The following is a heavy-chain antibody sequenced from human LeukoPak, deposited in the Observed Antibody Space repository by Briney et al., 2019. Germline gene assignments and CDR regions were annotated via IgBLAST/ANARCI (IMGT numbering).Heavy chain of an antibody. CDR3: AKDLGPSGAGWFDP. J-gene: IGHJ5*02. CDR2: ISEDGVTT. Sequence: GSLRLSCAASGFIFDDYAIHWVRQFPGKVLELVSLISEDGVTTYYADSVKGRFTISRDNYKNSLYLQMNSLRTEDTALYYCAKDLGPSGAGWFDPWGQGTLVTVSS. V-gene: IGHV3-43*02. CDR1: GFIFDDYA. D-gene: IGHD7-27*01.